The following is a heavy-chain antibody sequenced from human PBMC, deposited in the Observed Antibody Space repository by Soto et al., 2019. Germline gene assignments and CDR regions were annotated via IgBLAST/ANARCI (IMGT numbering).Heavy chain of an antibody. CDR1: GYTFTSYG. D-gene: IGHD3-9*01. J-gene: IGHJ4*02. CDR2: ISAYNGNT. Sequence: QVQLVQSGAEVKKPGASVKVSCKASGYTFTSYGISWVRQAPGQGLEWLGWISAYNGNTNYAQKLQGRVTMTTDTPTSTAYTELRSLRSDDTAVYYCARDRTGLYFDYWGQGTLVTVSS. V-gene: IGHV1-18*01. CDR3: ARDRTGLYFDY.